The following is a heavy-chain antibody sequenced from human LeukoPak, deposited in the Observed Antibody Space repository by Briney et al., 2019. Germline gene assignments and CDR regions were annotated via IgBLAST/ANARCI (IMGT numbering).Heavy chain of an antibody. V-gene: IGHV4-30-4*08. CDR2: IYYSGST. D-gene: IGHD3-10*01. Sequence: SQTLSLTCTVSGGSISSGDYYWSWIRQPPGKGLEWIGYIYYSGSTYYNPSLKSRVTISVDTSKNQFSLKLSSVTAADTAVYYCARVGRALGVRGVGLGNWFDPWGQGTLVTVSS. J-gene: IGHJ5*02. CDR3: ARVGRALGVRGVGLGNWFDP. CDR1: GGSISSGDYY.